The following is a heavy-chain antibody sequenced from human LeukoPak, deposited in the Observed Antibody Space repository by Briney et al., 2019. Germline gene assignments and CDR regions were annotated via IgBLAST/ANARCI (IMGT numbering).Heavy chain of an antibody. Sequence: SETLSLTCTVSGGSISSGDYYWSWIRQPPGRGLEWIGYICYSGSTYYNPSLKSRVSISVDTSKNQFSLKLSSVTAADTAVYYCARSSVVVSATPRFDPWGQGTLVTVSS. V-gene: IGHV4-30-4*08. CDR2: ICYSGST. D-gene: IGHD2-15*01. CDR3: ARSSVVVSATPRFDP. J-gene: IGHJ5*02. CDR1: GGSISSGDYY.